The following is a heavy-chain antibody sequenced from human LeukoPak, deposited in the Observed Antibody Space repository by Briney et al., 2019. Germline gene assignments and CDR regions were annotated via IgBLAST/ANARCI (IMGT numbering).Heavy chain of an antibody. J-gene: IGHJ6*02. D-gene: IGHD5-24*01. CDR1: GFTFSSYS. V-gene: IGHV3-21*01. CDR3: ARDSDGYNYYYYYGMDV. CDR2: ISSSSSYI. Sequence: PAGSLRLSCAASGFTFSSYSMNWVRQAPGKGLEWVSSISSSSSYIYYADSVKGRFTISRDNAKNSLYLQMNSLRAEDTAVYYCARDSDGYNYYYYYGMDVWGQGTTVTVSS.